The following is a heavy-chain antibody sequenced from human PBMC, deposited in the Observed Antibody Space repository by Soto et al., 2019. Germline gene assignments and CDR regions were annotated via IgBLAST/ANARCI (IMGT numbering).Heavy chain of an antibody. Sequence: VGSLRLSCAASGFTFSTYAMTWVRQAPGKGLEWVSAISDSGGSTYYADSVKGRFTISRDNSKNTLFLQMNSLRAEDTAVYYCATRRDASYYYYGMDVWGQGTTVTVS. CDR1: GFTFSTYA. CDR3: ATRRDASYYYYGMDV. V-gene: IGHV3-23*01. CDR2: ISDSGGST. D-gene: IGHD2-2*01. J-gene: IGHJ6*02.